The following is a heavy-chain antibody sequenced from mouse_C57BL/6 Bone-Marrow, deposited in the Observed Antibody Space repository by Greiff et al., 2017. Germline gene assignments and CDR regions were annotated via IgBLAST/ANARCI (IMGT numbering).Heavy chain of an antibody. V-gene: IGHV2-5*01. Sequence: VKLQESGPGLVQPSQSLSITCTVSGFSLTSYGVHWVRQSPGKGLEWLGVIWRGGSTDYNAAFMSRLSITKDNSKSQVFFKMNSLQADDTAIYYCAKNRGSSFYFDYWGQGTTLTVSS. J-gene: IGHJ2*01. CDR3: AKNRGSSFYFDY. D-gene: IGHD1-1*01. CDR2: IWRGGST. CDR1: GFSLTSYG.